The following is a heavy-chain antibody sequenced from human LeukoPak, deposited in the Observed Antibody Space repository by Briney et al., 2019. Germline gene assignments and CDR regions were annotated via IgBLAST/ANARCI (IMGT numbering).Heavy chain of an antibody. CDR1: GGSISSYY. CDR3: ARGENTVGATDFDY. D-gene: IGHD1-26*01. Sequence: PSETLSLTCTVSGGSISSYYWSWIRQPAGKGLEWIGRIYTSGSTNYNPSLKSRITISLDTSKNQYSLKLSSVTAADTAVYYCARGENTVGATDFDYWGQGTLVTVSS. V-gene: IGHV4-4*07. CDR2: IYTSGST. J-gene: IGHJ4*02.